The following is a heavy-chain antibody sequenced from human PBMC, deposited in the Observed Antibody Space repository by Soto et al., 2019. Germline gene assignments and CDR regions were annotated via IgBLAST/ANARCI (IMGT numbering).Heavy chain of an antibody. J-gene: IGHJ4*02. Sequence: GGSLRLSCAASGFTFSSYAMHWVRQAPGKGLEWVAVISYDGSNKYYADSVKGRFTISRDNSKNTLYLQMNSLRAEDTAVYYCARDGYDSSGYPKGSFDYWGQGTLVTVSS. V-gene: IGHV3-30-3*01. CDR1: GFTFSSYA. D-gene: IGHD3-22*01. CDR3: ARDGYDSSGYPKGSFDY. CDR2: ISYDGSNK.